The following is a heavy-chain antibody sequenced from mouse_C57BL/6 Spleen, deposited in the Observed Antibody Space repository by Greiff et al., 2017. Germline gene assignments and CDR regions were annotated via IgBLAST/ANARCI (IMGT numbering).Heavy chain of an antibody. CDR3: ARWGTVGPYWYFDV. D-gene: IGHD1-1*01. J-gene: IGHJ1*03. Sequence: VQLQQSGPELVKPGASVKISCKASGYAFSSSWMNWVKQRPGKGLEWIGRIYPGDGDTNYNGKFKGKATLTADKSSSTAYMQLSSLTSEDSAVYLCARWGTVGPYWYFDVWGTGTTVTVSS. CDR1: GYAFSSSW. V-gene: IGHV1-82*01. CDR2: IYPGDGDT.